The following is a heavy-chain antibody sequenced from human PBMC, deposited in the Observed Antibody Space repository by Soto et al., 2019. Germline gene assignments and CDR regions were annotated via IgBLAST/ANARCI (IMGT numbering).Heavy chain of an antibody. D-gene: IGHD3-22*01. V-gene: IGHV3-23*01. CDR2: ITDTGGDA. CDR3: ARDGFGYYYDSSGYYFNPYYFDY. Sequence: EVQLLESGGDLIQPGGSLRLSCVASGITFGSRAMSWVRQAPGEGLEWVSTITDTGGDAKYADSVKGRFTISRDNAKNSLYLQMNSLRAEDTAVYYCARDGFGYYYDSSGYYFNPYYFDYWGQGTLVTVSS. J-gene: IGHJ4*02. CDR1: GITFGSRA.